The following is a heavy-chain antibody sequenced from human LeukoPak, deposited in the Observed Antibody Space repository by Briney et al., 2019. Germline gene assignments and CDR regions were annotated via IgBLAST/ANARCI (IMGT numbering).Heavy chain of an antibody. Sequence: GGSLRLSCAASGFTFSSHSMNWVRQAPGKGLECVSSISSSSSYIYYADSVKGRFTISRDNAKNSLYLQMNSLRAEDTAVYYCARSPLLRFLEWSTRRYYYGMDVWGQGTTVTVSS. V-gene: IGHV3-21*01. CDR2: ISSSSSYI. CDR1: GFTFSSHS. D-gene: IGHD3-3*01. J-gene: IGHJ6*02. CDR3: ARSPLLRFLEWSTRRYYYGMDV.